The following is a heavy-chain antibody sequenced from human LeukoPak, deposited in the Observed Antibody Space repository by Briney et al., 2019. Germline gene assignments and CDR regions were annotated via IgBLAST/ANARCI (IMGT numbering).Heavy chain of an antibody. CDR3: ATSSWYRLAY. Sequence: GGSLILSCAASGFSFSDSFMSWVRQAPGKGLEWVGRSRYKADSYTAQYAASVRGRFTISRDESKNSLYLQISSLETEDAAVYYCATSSWYRLAYWGQGSLVTVSS. CDR1: GFSFSDSF. V-gene: IGHV3-72*01. J-gene: IGHJ4*02. CDR2: SRYKADSYTA. D-gene: IGHD6-13*01.